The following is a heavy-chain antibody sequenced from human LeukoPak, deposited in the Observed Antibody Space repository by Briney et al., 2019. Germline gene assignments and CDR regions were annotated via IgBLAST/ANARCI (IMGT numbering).Heavy chain of an antibody. D-gene: IGHD4-23*01. CDR3: ARADYGGNSGGFDY. V-gene: IGHV1-2*02. CDR2: INPNSGGT. Sequence: GASVTVSFTASGYTFTVYYMHWVRQAPGQGLEWMGWINPNSGGTNYSQKFQGRVTMTRDTSISTAYMELSRLRSDDTAVYYCARADYGGNSGGFDYWGQGTLVTVSS. J-gene: IGHJ4*02. CDR1: GYTFTVYY.